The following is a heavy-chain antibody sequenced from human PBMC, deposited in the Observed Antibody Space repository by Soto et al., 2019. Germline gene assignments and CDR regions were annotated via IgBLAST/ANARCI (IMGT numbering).Heavy chain of an antibody. CDR1: GFTFSSYS. CDR2: ISSSSSYI. CDR3: ARYSGSYWYFDL. J-gene: IGHJ2*01. Sequence: GGSLRLSCAASGFTFSSYSMNWVRQAPGKGLEWVSSISSSSSYIYYADSVKGRFTISRDNAKNSLYLQMNSLRAEDTAVYYCARYSGSYWYFDLWGRGTLVTVSS. V-gene: IGHV3-21*01. D-gene: IGHD1-26*01.